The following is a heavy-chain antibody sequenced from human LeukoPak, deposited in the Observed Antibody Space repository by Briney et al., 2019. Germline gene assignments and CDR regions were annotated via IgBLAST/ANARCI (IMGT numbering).Heavy chain of an antibody. CDR2: IYYSGST. D-gene: IGHD5-24*01. CDR1: GGSISSSSYY. V-gene: IGHV4-39*01. CDR3: ARGRRDGYTLYYMDV. Sequence: SETLSLPCTVSGGSISSSSYYWGWIRQPPGKGLEWIGSIYYSGSTYYNPSLKSRVTISVDPSKNQFSLKLSSVTAADTAVYYCARGRRDGYTLYYMDVWAKGTTVTISS. J-gene: IGHJ6*03.